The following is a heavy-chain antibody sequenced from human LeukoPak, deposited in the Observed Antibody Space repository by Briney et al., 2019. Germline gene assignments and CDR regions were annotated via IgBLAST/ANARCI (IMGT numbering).Heavy chain of an antibody. J-gene: IGHJ4*02. D-gene: IGHD3-22*01. CDR3: ASYSSLDY. CDR2: IYSGGSR. V-gene: IGHV3-53*01. Sequence: PGGSLRLSCAASGFTVSNNYMSWVRQAPGKGLEWVSLIYSGGSRYYADSVKGRFTISRDNSKNTLYLQMNSLRAGDTAVYYCASYSSLDYWGQGALVTVSS. CDR1: GFTVSNNY.